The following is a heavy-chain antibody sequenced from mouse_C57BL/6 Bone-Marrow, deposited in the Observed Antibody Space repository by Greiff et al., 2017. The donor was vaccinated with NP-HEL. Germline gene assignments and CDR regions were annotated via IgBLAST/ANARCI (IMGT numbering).Heavy chain of an antibody. D-gene: IGHD2-4*01. Sequence: EVQRVYSYGGLVQPGSSMKLSCTASGFTFSDYSMAWVRQVPEKGLEWVANINYDGSSTYYLDSLKSRFIISRDNAKNILYLQMSSLKSEDTATYYCAREGGLRRRTYAMDYWGQGTSVTVSS. CDR1: GFTFSDYS. J-gene: IGHJ4*01. CDR3: AREGGLRRRTYAMDY. V-gene: IGHV5-16*01. CDR2: INYDGSST.